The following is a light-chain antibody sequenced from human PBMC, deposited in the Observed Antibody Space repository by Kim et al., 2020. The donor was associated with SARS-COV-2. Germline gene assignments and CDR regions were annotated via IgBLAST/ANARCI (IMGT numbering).Light chain of an antibody. J-gene: IGKJ3*01. CDR1: QSVGSY. Sequence: EIVLAQSPATLSLSPGERATLSCRASQSVGSYLAWYQQKPGQAPRLLIYDASSRATGIPARFSGSGSGTDFTLTIDGLAPEDFAVYYCQQRSSWPIFTFGPGTKVDIK. V-gene: IGKV3-11*01. CDR3: QQRSSWPIFT. CDR2: DAS.